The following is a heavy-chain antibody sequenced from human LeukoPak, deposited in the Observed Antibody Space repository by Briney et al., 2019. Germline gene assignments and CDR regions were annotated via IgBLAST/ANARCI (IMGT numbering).Heavy chain of an antibody. V-gene: IGHV3-21*01. D-gene: IGHD2-21*02. CDR1: GFTFSSYS. CDR3: ARDLTLAYCGGDCYSLFDY. J-gene: IGHJ4*02. Sequence: GVSLRLSCPASGFTFSSYSMNWVRQAPGKGLDWVSSISSSGTYVYYAYSVKGRFTSSTDNAKNSLHLRMNSMRADDAAVYYCARDLTLAYCGGDCYSLFDYWGQGTLVTVSS. CDR2: ISSSGTYV.